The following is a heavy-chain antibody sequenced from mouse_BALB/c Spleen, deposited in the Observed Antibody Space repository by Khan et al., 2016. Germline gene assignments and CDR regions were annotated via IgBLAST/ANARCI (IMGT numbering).Heavy chain of an antibody. CDR1: GYAFSIYW. J-gene: IGHJ2*01. V-gene: IGHV1-80*01. Sequence: QGQLQQSGAELVRPGSLVKIFCQASGYAFSIYWMNWVKQRPGQGLEGIGQIYPGDGDTDYHGKFKDKATLDADKFSSTAYMQLISLTSEDSAVDCCARSGYGYDYWGQGTTLTVSS. CDR2: IYPGDGDT. CDR3: ARSGYGYDY. D-gene: IGHD2-2*01.